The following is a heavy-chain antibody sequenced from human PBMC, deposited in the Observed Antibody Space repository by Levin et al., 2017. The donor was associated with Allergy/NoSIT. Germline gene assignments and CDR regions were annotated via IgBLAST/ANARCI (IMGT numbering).Heavy chain of an antibody. CDR1: GYTFTSYD. J-gene: IGHJ6*02. V-gene: IGHV1-8*01. D-gene: IGHD6-13*01. Sequence: PVASVKVSCKASGYTFTSYDINWVRQATGQGLEWMGWMNPNSGNTGYAQKFQGRVTMTRNTSISTAYMELSSLRSEDTAVYYCARGLDSSSWYYLGDYYYGMDVWGQGTTVTVSS. CDR3: ARGLDSSSWYYLGDYYYGMDV. CDR2: MNPNSGNT.